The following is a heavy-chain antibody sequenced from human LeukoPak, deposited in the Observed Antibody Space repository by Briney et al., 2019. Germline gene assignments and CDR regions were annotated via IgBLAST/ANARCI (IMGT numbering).Heavy chain of an antibody. V-gene: IGHV3-11*01. J-gene: IGHJ4*02. CDR2: ISGSGTNI. Sequence: GGSLRLSCAASGFTFSDYYMTWIRQAPGKGLEWVSYISGSGTNIDYGDSVKGRFTISRDNAKSSVYLQMNSLRAEDTAVYYCAISANGGNSFWNYWGQGTLVTVSS. CDR3: AISANGGNSFWNY. D-gene: IGHD4-23*01. CDR1: GFTFSDYY.